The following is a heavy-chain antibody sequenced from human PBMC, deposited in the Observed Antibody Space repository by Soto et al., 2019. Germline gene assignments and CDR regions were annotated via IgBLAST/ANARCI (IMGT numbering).Heavy chain of an antibody. J-gene: IGHJ6*03. V-gene: IGHV3-33*01. D-gene: IGHD4-17*01. CDR3: ARAGTDYGDYPSLIYYYYYYMDV. CDR1: GFTCSRDG. Sequence: GGSLRLSCAASGFTCSRDGMHWVRQAPGKGLEWVAVIWYDGSNKYYADSVKGRFTISRDNSKNTLYLQMNSLRAEDTAVYYCARAGTDYGDYPSLIYYYYYYMDVWGKGTTVTVSS. CDR2: IWYDGSNK.